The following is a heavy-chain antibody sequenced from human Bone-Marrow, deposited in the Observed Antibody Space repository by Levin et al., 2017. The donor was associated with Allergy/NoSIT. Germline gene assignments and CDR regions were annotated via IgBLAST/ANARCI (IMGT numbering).Heavy chain of an antibody. V-gene: IGHV4-61*01. J-gene: IGHJ4*02. CDR2: IYYSGST. CDR3: ARDGGVAGRDYFDY. Sequence: SQTLSLTCTVSGGSVSSGSYYWSWIRQPPGKGLEWIGYIYYSGSTNYNPSLKSRVTISVDTSKNQFSLKLSSVTAADTAVYYCARDGGVAGRDYFDYWGQGTLVTVSS. D-gene: IGHD6-19*01. CDR1: GGSVSSGSYY.